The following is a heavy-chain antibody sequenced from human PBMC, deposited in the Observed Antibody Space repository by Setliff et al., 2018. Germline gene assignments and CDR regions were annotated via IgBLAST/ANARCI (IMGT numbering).Heavy chain of an antibody. CDR1: GASISSGTYY. D-gene: IGHD1-1*01. Sequence: SETLSLTCTVSGASISSGTYYWAWIRQPPGKGLEWIGRIHYRGTTYSNASLASRLAISVDTAKNQFSLKLTSVTAADTAVYYCARTGTYRYFDYWGQGTRVTVSS. CDR2: IHYRGTT. CDR3: ARTGTYRYFDY. J-gene: IGHJ4*02. V-gene: IGHV4-39*01.